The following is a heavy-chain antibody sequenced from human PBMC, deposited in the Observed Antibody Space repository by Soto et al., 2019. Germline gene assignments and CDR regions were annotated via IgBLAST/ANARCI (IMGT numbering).Heavy chain of an antibody. D-gene: IGHD3-10*01. CDR2: LSGYNGKT. CDR3: ARDKMIDDFGLGTYDY. J-gene: IGHJ4*02. CDR1: GYTFTSFG. Sequence: QGQMVQSGVEVRKPGASFKVSCKTSGYTFTSFGVIWVRQAPGQGLAWMGWLSGYNGKTEYAQKLQGRVTMTADTSTSTAYMELRGLRSDDTAVYFCARDKMIDDFGLGTYDYWGQGTTVTVTS. V-gene: IGHV1-18*04.